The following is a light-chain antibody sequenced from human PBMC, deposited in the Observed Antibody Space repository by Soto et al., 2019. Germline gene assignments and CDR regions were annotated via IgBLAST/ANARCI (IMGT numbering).Light chain of an antibody. CDR3: ASYVTGNTYV. J-gene: IGLJ1*01. Sequence: SALTQPASVSGSPGQSITISCSGTSSDVGGYNYVSWYQLHPGKAPKLMIHEVSERPSGVSNRFSGSKSGNTASLTISGLQAEDEADYYCASYVTGNTYVFGSGTKATVL. V-gene: IGLV2-14*01. CDR2: EVS. CDR1: SSDVGGYNY.